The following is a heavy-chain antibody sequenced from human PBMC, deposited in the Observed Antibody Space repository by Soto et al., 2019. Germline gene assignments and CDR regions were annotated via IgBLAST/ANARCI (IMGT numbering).Heavy chain of an antibody. CDR3: ARHRRGLGYCSGGSCRDPYGMDV. Sequence: GESLKISCKGSGYSFTSYWISWVRQMPGKGLEWMGRIDPSDSYTNYSPSFQGHVTISADKSISTAYLQWSSLKASDTAMYYCARHRRGLGYCSGGSCRDPYGMDVWGQGTTV. CDR1: GYSFTSYW. J-gene: IGHJ6*02. V-gene: IGHV5-10-1*01. D-gene: IGHD2-15*01. CDR2: IDPSDSYT.